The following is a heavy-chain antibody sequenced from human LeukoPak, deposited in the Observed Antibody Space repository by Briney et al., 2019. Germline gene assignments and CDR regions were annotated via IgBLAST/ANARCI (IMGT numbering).Heavy chain of an antibody. CDR2: IYYSGST. Sequence: SETLSLTCTLSGGSITSYYWSWIRQTPGRGLGWIGYIYYSGSTNYNPSLKSRVTISVDTSKDQFSLKLNSLTAADTAVYFCATIYSGSWSFFDQWGQGTLVTVSS. CDR1: GGSITSYY. CDR3: ATIYSGSWSFFDQ. J-gene: IGHJ4*02. V-gene: IGHV4-59*01. D-gene: IGHD6-13*01.